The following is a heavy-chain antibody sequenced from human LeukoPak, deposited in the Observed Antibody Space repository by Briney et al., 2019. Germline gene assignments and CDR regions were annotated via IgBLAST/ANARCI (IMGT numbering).Heavy chain of an antibody. V-gene: IGHV3-30*03. Sequence: PGGSLRLSCAASGFTFSSYGMHWVRQAPGKGLEWVAVISYDGSNKYYADSVKGRFTISRDNSKNTLYLQMNSLRAEDTAVYYCAGRGYYPDYWGQGTLVTVSS. CDR3: AGRGYYPDY. D-gene: IGHD3-3*01. CDR2: ISYDGSNK. CDR1: GFTFSSYG. J-gene: IGHJ4*02.